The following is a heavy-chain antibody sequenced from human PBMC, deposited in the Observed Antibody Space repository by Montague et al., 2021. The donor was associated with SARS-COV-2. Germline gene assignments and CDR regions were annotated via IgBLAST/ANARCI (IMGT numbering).Heavy chain of an antibody. CDR1: GVSITSYY. CDR3: VRDGGNWYYCDY. CDR2: IYASGST. D-gene: IGHD3-16*01. V-gene: IGHV4-4*07. Sequence: SETLSLTCSISGVSITSYYWSWVRQPAGKGLEWIGHIYASGSTNYSPSLRSRVRLSIDNPKNQFSLKLESLTAADTAVYYCVRDGGNWYYCDYWGQGALVTVSS. J-gene: IGHJ4*02.